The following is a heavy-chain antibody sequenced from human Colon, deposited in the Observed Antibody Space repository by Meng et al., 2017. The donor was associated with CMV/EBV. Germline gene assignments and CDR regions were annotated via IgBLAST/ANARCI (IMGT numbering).Heavy chain of an antibody. CDR3: TMRPHPDILYYFGS. J-gene: IGHJ4*02. D-gene: IGHD2-15*01. CDR1: GFSFRTSV. V-gene: IGHV3-30*04. Sequence: GESLKISCAASGFSFRTSVIHWVRQAPGKGLEWVAVVSPDETNEYYADSVKGRFTISRDNSKNMLYLHMNSLRPEDTALYYCTMRPHPDILYYFGSWGQGTLVTVSS. CDR2: VSPDETNE.